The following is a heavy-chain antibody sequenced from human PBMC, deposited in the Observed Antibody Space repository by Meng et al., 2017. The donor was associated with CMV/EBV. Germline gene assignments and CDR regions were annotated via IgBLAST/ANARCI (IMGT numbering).Heavy chain of an antibody. J-gene: IGHJ6*02. Sequence: ASVKVSCKASGYTFTNYYMHWVRQAPGQGLEWMGIINPSGGSTSYAQKFQGRVTMTRDTSTSTVYMELSSLRSEDTAVYYCAREGTFGDFWSGYYSYYGMDVWGQGTTVTVSS. CDR2: INPSGGST. D-gene: IGHD3-3*01. CDR3: AREGTFGDFWSGYYSYYGMDV. V-gene: IGHV1-46*01. CDR1: GYTFTNYY.